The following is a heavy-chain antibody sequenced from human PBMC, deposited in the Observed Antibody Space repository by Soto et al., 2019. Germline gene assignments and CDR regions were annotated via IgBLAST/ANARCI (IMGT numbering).Heavy chain of an antibody. V-gene: IGHV3-48*02. J-gene: IGHJ6*02. CDR3: AREGRTPTWGAYYGMDV. CDR1: GFTFSSYS. D-gene: IGHD3-16*01. Sequence: PGGSLRLSCAASGFTFSSYSMNWVRQAPGKGLEWVSYISSSSSTIYYADSVKGRFTISRDNAKNSLYLQMNSLRDEDTAVYYCAREGRTPTWGAYYGMDVWGQGTTVTVSS. CDR2: ISSSSSTI.